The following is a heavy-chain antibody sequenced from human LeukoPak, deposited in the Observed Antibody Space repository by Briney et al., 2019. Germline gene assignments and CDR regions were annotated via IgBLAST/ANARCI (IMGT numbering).Heavy chain of an antibody. CDR3: ARDWGARDGSGSYYNGAIDY. V-gene: IGHV4-4*07. J-gene: IGHJ4*02. CDR1: GGSINSYW. D-gene: IGHD3-10*01. CDR2: IYTTGMT. Sequence: PSETLSLTCSVSGGSINSYWWSWIRQPAGKGLEFIGRIYTTGMTNYNPSLKSRVTISVDTSKNQFSLKLSSVTAADTAVYYCARDWGARDGSGSYYNGAIDYWGQGTLVTVSS.